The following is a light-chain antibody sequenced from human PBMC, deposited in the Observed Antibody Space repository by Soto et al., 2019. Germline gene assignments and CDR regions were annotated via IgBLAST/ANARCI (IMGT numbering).Light chain of an antibody. CDR1: QSVSSSY. V-gene: IGKV3-20*01. CDR2: GAS. J-gene: IGKJ4*01. CDR3: QQYGSSPLT. Sequence: EIVLTQSPGTLSLSPGERATLSCRASQSVSSSYLAWYQQKPGQAPRLLIYGASSRATVIPDRFTGSGFGTDFTLTIRRLEPEDFAGYYCQQYGSSPLTFGGGTKVEIK.